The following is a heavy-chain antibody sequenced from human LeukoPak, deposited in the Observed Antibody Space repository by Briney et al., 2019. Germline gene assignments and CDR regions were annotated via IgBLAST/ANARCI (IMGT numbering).Heavy chain of an antibody. Sequence: GGSLRLSCTASGFTFGDSAMTWVRQAPGKGLNWVGFIRSKRYGGSPDYAASVKGRFIISRDDSKGIAYLQMNSLRTDDTAVYYCTRASVVGATGLPDYWGQGTLVTVFS. CDR1: GFTFGDSA. D-gene: IGHD1-26*01. CDR2: IRSKRYGGSP. J-gene: IGHJ4*02. V-gene: IGHV3-49*04. CDR3: TRASVVGATGLPDY.